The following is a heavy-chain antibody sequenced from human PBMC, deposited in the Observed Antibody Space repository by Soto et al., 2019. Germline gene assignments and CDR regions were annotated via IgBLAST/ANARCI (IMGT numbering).Heavy chain of an antibody. V-gene: IGHV3-30*03. J-gene: IGHJ4*02. CDR2: ISYDGSNK. CDR3: ARNSRATVAGAPDY. CDR1: GFSFSNHG. Sequence: QMQLVESGGGVVQPGRSLRLSCVASGFSFSNHGMHWVRQAPGKGLGWVAVISYDGSNKDYVESVKGRFTISRDNSKNTLYLQINSLRVEDTAVFYCARNSRATVAGAPDYWGQGTLVTVSS. D-gene: IGHD6-19*01.